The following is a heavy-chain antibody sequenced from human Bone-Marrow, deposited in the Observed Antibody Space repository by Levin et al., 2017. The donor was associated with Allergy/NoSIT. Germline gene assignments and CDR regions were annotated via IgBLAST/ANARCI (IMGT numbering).Heavy chain of an antibody. CDR1: GFTVSTNY. D-gene: IGHD3-10*01. CDR3: ARGEYGAGSDYFTY. CDR2: IYSGGST. V-gene: IGHV3-66*02. J-gene: IGHJ4*02. Sequence: PGGSLRLSCAASGFTVSTNYMSWVRQAPGKGLEWVSVIYSGGSTYYADSVKGRFTISRDNSKNTLYLQMNSLRAEDTAVYYCARGEYGAGSDYFTYWGQGTLVTVSS.